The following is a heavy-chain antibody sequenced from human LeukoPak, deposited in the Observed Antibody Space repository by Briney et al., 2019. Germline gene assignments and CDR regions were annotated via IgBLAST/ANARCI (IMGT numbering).Heavy chain of an antibody. D-gene: IGHD3-22*01. Sequence: SETLSLTCTVASGSISSRSYYWGWLRQPPGKGLEWIGSIYYSGSTYYNPSPKSRVTISVDTSKNQFSLKLSSVTAADTAVYYCARGRITMIVVAHNWFDPWGQGTLVTVSS. CDR1: SGSISSRSYY. V-gene: IGHV4-39*07. CDR3: ARGRITMIVVAHNWFDP. J-gene: IGHJ5*02. CDR2: IYYSGST.